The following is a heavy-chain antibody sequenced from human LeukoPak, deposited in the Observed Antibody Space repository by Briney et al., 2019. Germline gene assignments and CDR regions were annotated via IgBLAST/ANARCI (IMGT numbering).Heavy chain of an antibody. CDR2: IYYSGST. CDR3: ASHSVPAPTIDY. V-gene: IGHV4-39*01. Sequence: SETLSLTCTVSGGSISSSSYYWGWIRQPPGKGLEWIGSIYYSGSTYYNPSLKSRATISVDTSKNQFSLKLSSVTAADTAVYYCASHSVPAPTIDYWGQGTLVTVSS. CDR1: GGSISSSSYY. J-gene: IGHJ4*02. D-gene: IGHD2-2*01.